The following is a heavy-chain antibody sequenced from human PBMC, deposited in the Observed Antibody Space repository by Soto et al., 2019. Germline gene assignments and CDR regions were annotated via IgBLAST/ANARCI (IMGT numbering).Heavy chain of an antibody. CDR1: GFTVSISY. CDR2: IYRDGST. V-gene: IGHV3-53*01. D-gene: IGHD6-19*01. J-gene: IGHJ4*02. Sequence: EVQLVESGGGLIQPGESLRLSCAASGFTVSISYMRWVRRAPGKGLEWVSTIYRDGSTYYADSVEGRFTISRDNSKNTLYLQMNSLRAEDTATYYCARGKGIGWYESSDYWGQGTLVTVSS. CDR3: ARGKGIGWYESSDY.